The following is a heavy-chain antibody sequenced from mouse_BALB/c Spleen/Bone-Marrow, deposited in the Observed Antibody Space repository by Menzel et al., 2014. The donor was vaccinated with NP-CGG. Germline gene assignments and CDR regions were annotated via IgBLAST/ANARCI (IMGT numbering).Heavy chain of an antibody. CDR3: ARLGYYGSYAY. D-gene: IGHD1-1*01. V-gene: IGHV4-1*02. Sequence: EVQLVESGGGLVQPGGSLKLSCAASGFDFSRYWMSWVRQAPGKGLEWIGEINPDSSTTNYTPSLKDKFIISRDNAKNTLYLQMSKVRSEDTALYYCARLGYYGSYAYWGQGTLVTVSA. J-gene: IGHJ3*01. CDR2: INPDSSTT. CDR1: GFDFSRYW.